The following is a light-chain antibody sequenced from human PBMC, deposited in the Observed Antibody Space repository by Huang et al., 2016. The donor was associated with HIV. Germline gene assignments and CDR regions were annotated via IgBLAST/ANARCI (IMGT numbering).Light chain of an antibody. CDR2: GAS. CDR3: QQYHNWPYT. CDR1: QSVATN. V-gene: IGKV3-15*01. Sequence: EIIMTQSPATLSLSPGEGASLSCRANQSVATNLAWYPHRPGQRPRILIFGASTRASGLPGRFSGRWSGTQFTLTVSGLQSEDFAVYYCQQYHNWPYTFGQGTKLEI. J-gene: IGKJ2*01.